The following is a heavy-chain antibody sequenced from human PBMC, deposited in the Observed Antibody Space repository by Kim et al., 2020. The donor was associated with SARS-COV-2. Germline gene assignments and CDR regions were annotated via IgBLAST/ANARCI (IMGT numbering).Heavy chain of an antibody. D-gene: IGHD6-19*01. CDR3: ARVMSVADTDY. J-gene: IGHJ4*02. V-gene: IGHV3-30*01. CDR2: K. Sequence: KYYADSVKGRFTISRDNSKNTLYLQMNSLRAEDTAVYYCARVMSVADTDYWGQGTLVTVSS.